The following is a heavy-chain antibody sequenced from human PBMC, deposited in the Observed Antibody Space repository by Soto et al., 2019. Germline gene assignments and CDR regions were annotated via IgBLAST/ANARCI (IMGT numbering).Heavy chain of an antibody. CDR2: ISGSGGST. D-gene: IGHD1-7*01. Sequence: GGSLRLSCAASGFTFSSYAMSWVRQAPGKGLEWVSAISGSGGSTYYADSVKGRFTISRDNSKNTLYLQMNSLRAEDTAVYYCAKLDPPRVWNYEGYFDYWGQGTLVTVSS. CDR3: AKLDPPRVWNYEGYFDY. J-gene: IGHJ4*02. V-gene: IGHV3-23*01. CDR1: GFTFSSYA.